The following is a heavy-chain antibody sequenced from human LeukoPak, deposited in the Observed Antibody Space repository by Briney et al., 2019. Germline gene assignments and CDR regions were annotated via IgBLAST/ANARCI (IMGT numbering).Heavy chain of an antibody. CDR1: GFTFSSYA. Sequence: GGSLRLSCAASGFTFSSYAMHWVRQAPGKGLEWVAVISYDGSNKYYADSVKGRFTISRDNSKNTLYLQMNSLRAEDTAVYYCARGVGYCSGGSCSRYNWFDPWGQGTLVTVSS. D-gene: IGHD2-15*01. CDR3: ARGVGYCSGGSCSRYNWFDP. J-gene: IGHJ5*02. CDR2: ISYDGSNK. V-gene: IGHV3-30*04.